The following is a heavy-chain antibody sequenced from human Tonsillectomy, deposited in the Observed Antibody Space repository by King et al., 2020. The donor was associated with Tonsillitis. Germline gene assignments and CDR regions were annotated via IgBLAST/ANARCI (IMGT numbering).Heavy chain of an antibody. J-gene: IGHJ4*02. D-gene: IGHD1-26*01. Sequence: QLQESGPGVVKPSETLSLTCTVSGGSINSSDPYWAWIRQPPGNGLAWIGDMYYSGTIFYNPSLKSRITITGGTSENRFSLKFSSVTAADTAVYFCARYVSGSFDYWGQGALVTVSS. CDR3: ARYVSGSFDY. CDR1: GGSINSSDPY. CDR2: MYYSGTI. V-gene: IGHV4-39*01.